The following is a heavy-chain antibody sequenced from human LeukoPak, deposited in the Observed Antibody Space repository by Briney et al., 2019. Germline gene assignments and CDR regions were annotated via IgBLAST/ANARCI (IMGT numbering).Heavy chain of an antibody. J-gene: IGHJ4*02. Sequence: SETLSLTCTVSGGSISSYYWSWIRQPPGKGLEWIGYIYYSGSTNYNPPLKSRVTISVDTSKNQFSLKLSSVTAADTAVYYCARGRGYSYGRTLYYFDYWGQGTLVTVSS. CDR3: ARGRGYSYGRTLYYFDY. CDR1: GGSISSYY. V-gene: IGHV4-59*12. CDR2: IYYSGST. D-gene: IGHD5-18*01.